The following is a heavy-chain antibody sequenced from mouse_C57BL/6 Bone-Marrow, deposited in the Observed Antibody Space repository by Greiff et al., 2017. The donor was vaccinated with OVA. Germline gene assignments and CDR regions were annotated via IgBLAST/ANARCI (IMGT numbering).Heavy chain of an antibody. Sequence: EVKLQESGPELVKPGASVKISCKASGYSFTGYYMNWVKQSPEKSLEWIGEINPSTGGTTYNQKFKAKATLTVDKSSSTAYMQLKSLTSEDSAVYYCARDYGSSLYWYFDVWGTGTTVTVSS. D-gene: IGHD1-1*01. CDR3: ARDYGSSLYWYFDV. J-gene: IGHJ1*03. V-gene: IGHV1-42*01. CDR2: INPSTGGT. CDR1: GYSFTGYY.